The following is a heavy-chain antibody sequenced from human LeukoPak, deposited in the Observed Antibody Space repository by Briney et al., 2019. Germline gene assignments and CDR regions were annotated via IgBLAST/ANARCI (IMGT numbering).Heavy chain of an antibody. CDR3: AKYFYDGSGTHYFDY. V-gene: IGHV3-7*01. Sequence: GGSLRLSCAASGFTFSNYWMAWVRQAPGKGPEWVANINLDGSQRYYVDSVKGRFTISRDNAKNSLYLQMNSLRAEDMAVYYCAKYFYDGSGTHYFDYWGQGTPVTVSS. CDR1: GFTFSNYW. J-gene: IGHJ4*02. CDR2: INLDGSQR. D-gene: IGHD3-22*01.